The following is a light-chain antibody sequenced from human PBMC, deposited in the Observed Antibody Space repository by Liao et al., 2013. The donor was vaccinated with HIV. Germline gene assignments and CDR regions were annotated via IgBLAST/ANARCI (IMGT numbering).Light chain of an antibody. CDR2: YDN. CDR3: QVWGTSSDHWV. J-gene: IGLJ3*02. Sequence: SYELTQPPSLSVAPGKTATIACGGNNLGSKSVHWYQQKPGQAPVLVIYYDNGRPSGISERFFGSNSGNAATLTISRVEAGDEADYYCQVWGTSSDHWVFGGGTKLTVL. V-gene: IGLV3-21*04. CDR1: NLGSKS.